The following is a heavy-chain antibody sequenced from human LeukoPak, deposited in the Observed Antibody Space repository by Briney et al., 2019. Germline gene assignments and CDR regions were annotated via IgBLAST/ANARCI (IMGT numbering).Heavy chain of an antibody. CDR3: ARVPIVVVPAAKDGVGNYYYYYMDV. V-gene: IGHV1-18*01. CDR2: TRAYNGNT. CDR1: GYTFTSYS. D-gene: IGHD2-2*01. Sequence: ASVNLSFKASGYTFTSYSFSWERPATGQALEWVGSTRAYNGNTDYAQKLQGRVTMTTDTSTSTAYMELRSLRSDDTAVYYCARVPIVVVPAAKDGVGNYYYYYMDVWGKGTTVTVSS. J-gene: IGHJ6*03.